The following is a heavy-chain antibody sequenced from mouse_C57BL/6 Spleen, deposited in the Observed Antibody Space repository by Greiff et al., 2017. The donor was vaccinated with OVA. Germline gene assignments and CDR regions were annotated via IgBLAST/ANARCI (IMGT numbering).Heavy chain of an antibody. Sequence: QVQLQQPGAELVRPGSSVKLSCKASGYTFTSYWMDWVKQRPGQGLEWIGNIYPSDSETHYNQKFKDKATLTVDKSSSTAYMQLSSLTSEDSAVYYCARGYYYGSSGFDYWGQGTTLTVSS. D-gene: IGHD1-1*01. CDR2: IYPSDSET. J-gene: IGHJ2*01. CDR3: ARGYYYGSSGFDY. CDR1: GYTFTSYW. V-gene: IGHV1-61*01.